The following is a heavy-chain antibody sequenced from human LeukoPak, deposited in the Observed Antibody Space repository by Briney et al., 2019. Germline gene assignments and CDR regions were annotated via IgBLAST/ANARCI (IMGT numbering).Heavy chain of an antibody. CDR2: MNPNSGNT. Sequence: ASVKVSCKASGYTFTSYDINWVRQATGQGLEWMGWMNPNSGNTGYAQKFQGRVTMTRNTSISTAYMELSSLRSEDTAVYYCATEQRWFPTLGSDCWGQGTLITVSS. CDR3: ATEQRWFPTLGSDC. J-gene: IGHJ4*02. CDR1: GYTFTSYD. V-gene: IGHV1-8*01. D-gene: IGHD5-18*01.